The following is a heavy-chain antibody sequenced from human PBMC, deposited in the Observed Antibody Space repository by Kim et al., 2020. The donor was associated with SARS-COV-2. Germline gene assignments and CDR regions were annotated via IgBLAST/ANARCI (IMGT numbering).Heavy chain of an antibody. CDR1: GYTFTSQG. CDR3: ERDGGVTRGIDV. J-gene: IGHJ6*02. V-gene: IGHV1-18*01. CDR2: ISPLNGKT. D-gene: IGHD3-10*01. Sequence: ASVKVSCKAYGYTFTSQGISWVRQAPGQGPEGMGWISPLNGKTKYAQKFQGRVAMTTDTSTTTVKMELGSLTSDDTAVYYCERDGGVTRGIDVWGQGTSVTVSS.